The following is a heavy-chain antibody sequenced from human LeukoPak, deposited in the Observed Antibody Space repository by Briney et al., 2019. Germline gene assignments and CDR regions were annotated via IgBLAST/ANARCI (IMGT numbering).Heavy chain of an antibody. CDR3: ARAIAARKTKFDY. D-gene: IGHD6-6*01. J-gene: IGHJ4*02. Sequence: SETLSLTSAVYGGSFSGYYWSWIRQPPGKGLEWIGEINHSGSTNYNPSLKSRVTISVDTSKNQFSLKLSSVTAADTAVYYCARAIAARKTKFDYWGQGTLVTVSS. V-gene: IGHV4-34*01. CDR1: GGSFSGYY. CDR2: INHSGST.